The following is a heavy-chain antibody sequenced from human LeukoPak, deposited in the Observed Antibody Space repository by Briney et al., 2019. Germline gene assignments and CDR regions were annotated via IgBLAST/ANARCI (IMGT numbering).Heavy chain of an antibody. CDR3: ARGQVVAATPPYGY. J-gene: IGHJ4*02. CDR1: GFTFSSYR. CDR2: ISSSNTYI. D-gene: IGHD2-15*01. V-gene: IGHV3-21*01. Sequence: GGSLRLSCAASGFTFSSYRMNWVRQAPGKGLEWVSSISSSNTYIYYADSVKGRFTISRDNAKNSLSLQMNSLRAEDTAVYYCARGQVVAATPPYGYWGQGALVTVSS.